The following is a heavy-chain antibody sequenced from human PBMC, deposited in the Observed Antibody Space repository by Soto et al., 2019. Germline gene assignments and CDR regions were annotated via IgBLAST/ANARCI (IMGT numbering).Heavy chain of an antibody. V-gene: IGHV3-74*01. CDR2: INSDGSHT. J-gene: IGHJ6*02. CDR3: ARGMARLDV. CDR1: GLSFNIYW. Sequence: EVQLVESGGGLVQPGGSLRLSCAASGLSFNIYWMHWVRQVPGKGLVWLARINSDGSHTIYVDSVKGRFTISRDNAKSTVFRQMGSWRDEDTGVYCCARGMARLDVWGQGTTVTVSS.